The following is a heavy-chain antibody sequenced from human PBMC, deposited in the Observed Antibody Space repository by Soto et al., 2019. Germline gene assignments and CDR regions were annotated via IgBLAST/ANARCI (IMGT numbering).Heavy chain of an antibody. CDR2: IIPIFGNT. Sequence: GASVKVSCKASGGTFSSYAISWVRQAPGQGLEWMGGIIPIFGNTNYAQKLQGRVTMTTDTSTSTAYMELRSLRSDDTAVYYCATAVVAATSSYYYYGMDVWGQGTTVTVSS. D-gene: IGHD2-15*01. V-gene: IGHV1-18*01. CDR3: ATAVVAATSSYYYYGMDV. CDR1: GGTFSSYA. J-gene: IGHJ6*02.